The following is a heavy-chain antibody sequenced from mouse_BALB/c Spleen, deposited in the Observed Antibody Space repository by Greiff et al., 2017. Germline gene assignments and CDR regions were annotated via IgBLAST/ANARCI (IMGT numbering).Heavy chain of an antibody. V-gene: IGHV5-12-2*01. CDR3: ARHIQVYYAMDY. CDR2: ISNGGGST. Sequence: EVKLVESGGGLVQPGGSLKLSCAASGFTFSSYTMSWVRQTPEKRLEWVAYISNGGGSTYYPDTVKGRFTISRDNAKNTLYLQMSSLKSEDTAMYYCARHIQVYYAMDYWGQGTSVTVSS. CDR1: GFTFSSYT. J-gene: IGHJ4*01.